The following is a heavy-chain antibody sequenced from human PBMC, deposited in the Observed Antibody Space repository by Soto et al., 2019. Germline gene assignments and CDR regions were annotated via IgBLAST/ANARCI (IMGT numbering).Heavy chain of an antibody. V-gene: IGHV1-18*01. D-gene: IGHD6-13*01. Sequence: ASGKVSCKASGYTFTSYGISWGRQAPGQRLEWMGWISAYNGNTNYAQKLQGRVTMTTDTSTSTAYMELRSLRSDDTAVYYCARDVEEWSSSWYGNWFDPWGQGTLVTVSS. CDR3: ARDVEEWSSSWYGNWFDP. CDR1: GYTFTSYG. CDR2: ISAYNGNT. J-gene: IGHJ5*02.